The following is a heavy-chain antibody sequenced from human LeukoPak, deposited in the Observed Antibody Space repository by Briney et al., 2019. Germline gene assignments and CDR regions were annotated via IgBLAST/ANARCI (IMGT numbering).Heavy chain of an antibody. Sequence: SETLSLTCAVSGGSISGADYYWSWVRQPPGKGLEWIGYISYSGATSYNPSLKSRVTISEDTSKNQFYLRLRFMTAADTAIYYCAAGGYYGSGAFHIWGLGTMVTVSS. J-gene: IGHJ3*02. CDR1: GGSISGADYY. CDR3: AAGGYYGSGAFHI. V-gene: IGHV4-61*08. D-gene: IGHD3-10*01. CDR2: ISYSGAT.